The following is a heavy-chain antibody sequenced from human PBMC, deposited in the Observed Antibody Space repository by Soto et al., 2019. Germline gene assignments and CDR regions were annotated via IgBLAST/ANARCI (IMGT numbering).Heavy chain of an antibody. CDR1: GDSVSSNSAG. V-gene: IGHV6-1*01. J-gene: IGHJ6*02. D-gene: IGHD3-10*01. CDR3: TGITWFRGMDV. CDR2: TYYKSKWNN. Sequence: SQTLSLTCAISGDSVSSNSAGWNWIRQSPSRGLEWLGGTYYKSKWNNDYALSVKSRITINPDTSKNQFSLHLYSVTPEDTAVYYCTGITWFRGMDVWGQGTPVTVSS.